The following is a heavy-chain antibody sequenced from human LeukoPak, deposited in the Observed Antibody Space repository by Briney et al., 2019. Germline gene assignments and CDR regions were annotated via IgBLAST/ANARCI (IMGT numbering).Heavy chain of an antibody. D-gene: IGHD2/OR15-2a*01. CDR1: GFTFSSYW. Sequence: GGSLRLSCAASGFTFSSYWMGWVRQAPGKGLEWVANIKQDGSEKYYVDSVKGRFTISRDNAKNSLYLQMNSLRAEDTAVYYCARDPALKNPYYYYYYMDVWGKGTTVTVSS. CDR2: IKQDGSEK. J-gene: IGHJ6*03. CDR3: ARDPALKNPYYYYYYMDV. V-gene: IGHV3-7*01.